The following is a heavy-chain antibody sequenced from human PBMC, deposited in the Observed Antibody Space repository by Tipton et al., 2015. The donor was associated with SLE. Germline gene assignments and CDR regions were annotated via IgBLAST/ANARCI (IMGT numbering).Heavy chain of an antibody. CDR3: ARPDLI. D-gene: IGHD1-14*01. V-gene: IGHV4-59*12. J-gene: IGHJ4*02. Sequence: TLSLTCSVSGGSLSSYYWSWIRQPPGEGLEWIGCINDSGGAYYNPSLESRVTISVDTSKNQFSLRLSSVTAADTAVYYCARPDLIWGQGTLVTVSS. CDR1: GGSLSSYY. CDR2: INDSGGA.